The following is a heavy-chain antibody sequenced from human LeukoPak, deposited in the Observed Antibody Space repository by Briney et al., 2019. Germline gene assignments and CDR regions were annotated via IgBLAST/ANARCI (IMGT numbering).Heavy chain of an antibody. Sequence: GGSLRLSCAASGFTFNNYWMHWVRQAPGKGLVWVSRLNSDGSSSAFADSMKGRFTISRDNAKNTPYLQMNSLRAEDTAVYFCVRAKGGPGSTWAFDIWGQRTMVTVSS. CDR2: LNSDGSSS. CDR1: GFTFNNYW. V-gene: IGHV3-74*01. D-gene: IGHD6-13*01. J-gene: IGHJ3*02. CDR3: VRAKGGPGSTWAFDI.